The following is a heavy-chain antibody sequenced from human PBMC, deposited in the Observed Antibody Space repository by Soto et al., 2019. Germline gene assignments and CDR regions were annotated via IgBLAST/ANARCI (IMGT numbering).Heavy chain of an antibody. CDR1: GFTVSSYA. CDR2: ISYDGSNK. CDR3: ARDTVTSLTPYQGFYYYGMDV. D-gene: IGHD2-2*01. J-gene: IGHJ6*02. Sequence: GSLRHTCAASGFTVSSYAMHWVRQAPGKGLGWVAVISYDGSNKYYADSVKGRFTISRDNSKNTLYLQMDTLRPDDTAIYYCARDTVTSLTPYQGFYYYGMDVWGQGTTVTVSS. V-gene: IGHV3-30-3*01.